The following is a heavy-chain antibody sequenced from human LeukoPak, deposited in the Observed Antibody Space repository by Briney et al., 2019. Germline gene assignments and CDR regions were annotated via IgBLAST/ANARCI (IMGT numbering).Heavy chain of an antibody. V-gene: IGHV3-13*01. CDR2: IGTAGDT. J-gene: IGHJ4*02. CDR3: ARARDYYDSSGYYYFDY. D-gene: IGHD3-22*01. CDR1: GFTFSSYD. Sequence: GGSLRLSCAASGFTFSSYDMHWVRQATGKGLEWVSAIGTAGDTYYPGSVKGRFTISRENAKNSLYPQMNSLRAGDTAVYYCARARDYYDSSGYYYFDYWGQGTLVTVSS.